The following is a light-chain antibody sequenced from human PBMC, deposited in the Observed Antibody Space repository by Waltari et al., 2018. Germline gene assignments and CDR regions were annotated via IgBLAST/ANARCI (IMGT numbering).Light chain of an antibody. CDR1: HDIDRW. Sequence: DFQMTQSPSFVSASVGDRVTMTCRASHDIDRWLAWFQQKPGKAPKLLIHETSRLQSGVSSRFSGSGYGTDFTHTISSLQSEDVATYYCQQANRYPMPFGGGTRVEIK. CDR3: QQANRYPMP. J-gene: IGKJ4*01. CDR2: ETS. V-gene: IGKV1-12*01.